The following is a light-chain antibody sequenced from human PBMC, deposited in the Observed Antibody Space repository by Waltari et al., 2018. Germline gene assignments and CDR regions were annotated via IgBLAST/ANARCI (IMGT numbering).Light chain of an antibody. V-gene: IGLV2-23*02. CDR1: SSDIGGYNL. Sequence: QSALTQPASVSGSPGQSITISCTGTSSDIGGYNLVSWYQQHQLKAPELMIYEVSKRPAGVSTRVSGSKSGNTASLTISGLQAEDEADYFCCSYAATTTFVLFGGGTKLTV. J-gene: IGLJ2*01. CDR2: EVS. CDR3: CSYAATTTFVL.